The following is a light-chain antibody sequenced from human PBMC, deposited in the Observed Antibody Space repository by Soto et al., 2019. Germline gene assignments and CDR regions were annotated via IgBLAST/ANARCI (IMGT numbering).Light chain of an antibody. CDR3: SSYGGNSNYG. J-gene: IGLJ1*01. V-gene: IGLV2-8*01. CDR1: SSDVGLYDY. CDR2: EVT. Sequence: QSALTQPPSASGSPRQSVTISCTGTSSDVGLYDYVSWYQQHPGKVPKLLIYEVTQRPSGVPDRFSGSKSGNTASLTVSGLQAEDEADYYCSSYGGNSNYGFGNGTKVTVL.